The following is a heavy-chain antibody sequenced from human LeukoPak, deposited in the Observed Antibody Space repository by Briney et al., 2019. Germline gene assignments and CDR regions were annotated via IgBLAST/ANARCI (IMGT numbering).Heavy chain of an antibody. J-gene: IGHJ4*02. CDR3: ASSGWYGGRYYFDY. Sequence: SETLSLTCTVSGGSISSYYWSWIRQPPGKGLEWIGYIYYSGSTNYNPSLKSRVTISVDTSKNQFSLKLSSVTAADTAVYYCASSGWYGGRYYFDYWGQGTLVTVSS. CDR1: GGSISSYY. CDR2: IYYSGST. D-gene: IGHD6-19*01. V-gene: IGHV4-59*01.